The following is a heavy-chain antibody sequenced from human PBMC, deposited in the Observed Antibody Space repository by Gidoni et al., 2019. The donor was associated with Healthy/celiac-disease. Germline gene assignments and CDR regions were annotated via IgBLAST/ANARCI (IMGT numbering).Heavy chain of an antibody. CDR3: AHRRDGYNLFDY. Sequence: QITLKESGPTLLKHTQTLTLTCTFSGFSLSTSGVGVGWIRQPPGKALEWLALIYWDDDKRYSPSLKSRLTITKDTSKNQVVLTMTNMDPVDTATYYCAHRRDGYNLFDYWGQGTLVTVSS. CDR2: IYWDDDK. CDR1: GFSLSTSGVG. V-gene: IGHV2-5*02. J-gene: IGHJ4*02. D-gene: IGHD5-12*01.